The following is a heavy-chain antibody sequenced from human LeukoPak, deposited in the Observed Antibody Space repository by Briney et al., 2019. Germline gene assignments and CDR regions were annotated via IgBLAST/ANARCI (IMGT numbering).Heavy chain of an antibody. CDR2: IYHSGST. CDR3: ARAGSGSQYYYYYYMDV. J-gene: IGHJ6*03. Sequence: SETLSLTCTVSGYSISSGYYWGWIRQPPGKGLEWIGSIYHSGSTYYNPSLKSRVTIPVDTSKNQFSLKLSSVTAADTAVYYCARAGSGSQYYYYYYMDVWGKGTTVTVSS. CDR1: GYSISSGYY. V-gene: IGHV4-38-2*02. D-gene: IGHD3-10*01.